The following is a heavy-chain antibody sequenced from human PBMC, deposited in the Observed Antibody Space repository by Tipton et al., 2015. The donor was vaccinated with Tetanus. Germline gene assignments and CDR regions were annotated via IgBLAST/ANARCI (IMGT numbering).Heavy chain of an antibody. D-gene: IGHD6-19*01. Sequence: TLSLTCTVSGGSISTGGYYWSWIRQHPGKGLEWIGDIYNSGSTYYNPSLKSRVTISVDTSENHFSLKLNSVTAADTAIYFCARDQARGARGWNYFDSWGQGIQVTVSS. J-gene: IGHJ4*02. CDR3: ARDQARGARGWNYFDS. CDR1: GGSISTGGYY. CDR2: IYNSGST. V-gene: IGHV4-31*03.